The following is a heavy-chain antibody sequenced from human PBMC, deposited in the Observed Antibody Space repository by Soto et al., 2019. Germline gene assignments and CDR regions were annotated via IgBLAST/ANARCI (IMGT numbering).Heavy chain of an antibody. CDR2: IYYSEST. V-gene: IGHV4-39*01. J-gene: IGHJ5*02. Sequence: SETLSLHCTVSGGSIGSSSYYWGCIRQPPGKGLEWMGGIYYSESTYYNPSLKSRVTISVDTSKYQFSLNLSSVTPADTAVYYCATRKRACSSTSCLNWFDPWGQGTMVTVSS. CDR1: GGSIGSSSYY. D-gene: IGHD2-2*01. CDR3: ATRKRACSSTSCLNWFDP.